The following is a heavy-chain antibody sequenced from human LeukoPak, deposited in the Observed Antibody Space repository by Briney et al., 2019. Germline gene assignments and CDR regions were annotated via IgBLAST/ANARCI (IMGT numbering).Heavy chain of an antibody. CDR3: ARDLVTVTKGFDI. J-gene: IGHJ3*02. CDR1: GDSFRSHY. Sequence: SETLSLTCAVSGDSFRSHYWTWIRQPPGRGLEWIGYISYIGTTNYNPSLKSRVNISIDTSKNQFSMKLSSVTTADTAVYYCARDLVTVTKGFDIWGLGTMVSVSS. V-gene: IGHV4-59*11. D-gene: IGHD4-17*01. CDR2: ISYIGTT.